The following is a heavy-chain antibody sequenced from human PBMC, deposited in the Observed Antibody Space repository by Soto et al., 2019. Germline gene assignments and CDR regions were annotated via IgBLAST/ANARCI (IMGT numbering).Heavy chain of an antibody. V-gene: IGHV4-34*01. CDR1: GGSFSGYY. J-gene: IGHJ5*02. D-gene: IGHD3-10*01. Sequence: SENLSLTCAVYGGSFSGYYWSWIRQPPGKGLEWIGEINHSGSTNYNPSLKSRVTISVDTSKNQFSLKLSSVTAADTAVYYCARESSDYGSGSYYKRWFDPWGQGTLVTVSS. CDR2: INHSGST. CDR3: ARESSDYGSGSYYKRWFDP.